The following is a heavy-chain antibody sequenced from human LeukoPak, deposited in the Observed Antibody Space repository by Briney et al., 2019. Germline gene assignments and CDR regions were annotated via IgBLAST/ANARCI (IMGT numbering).Heavy chain of an antibody. V-gene: IGHV2-70*04. CDR3: ARRTSSSFYFDY. Sequence: ESGPALVKPTQTLTLTCTFSGFSLSTSGMRVSWIRQPPGKALKWLARIDWDDDKFYSTSLKTRLTISKDTSKNQVVLTVTNMDPVDTAIYYCARRTSSSFYFDYWGQGTLVTVSS. CDR1: GFSLSTSGMR. J-gene: IGHJ4*02. CDR2: IDWDDDK. D-gene: IGHD6-6*01.